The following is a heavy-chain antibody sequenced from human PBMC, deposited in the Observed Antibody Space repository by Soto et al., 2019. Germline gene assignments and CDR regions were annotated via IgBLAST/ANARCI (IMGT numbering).Heavy chain of an antibody. Sequence: GGSLRLSCAASGFTFSSYAMSWVRQAPGKGLEWVSAISGSGGSTYYADSVKGRFTISRDNSKNTLYLQMNSLRAEDTAVYYCARGYYDSSGLLNDYWGQGTLVTVSS. J-gene: IGHJ4*02. CDR3: ARGYYDSSGLLNDY. CDR1: GFTFSSYA. CDR2: ISGSGGST. V-gene: IGHV3-23*01. D-gene: IGHD3-22*01.